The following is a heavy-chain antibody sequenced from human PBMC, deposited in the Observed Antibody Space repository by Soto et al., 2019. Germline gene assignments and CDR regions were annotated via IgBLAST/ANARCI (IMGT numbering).Heavy chain of an antibody. Sequence: EVQLVESGGGLVEHGGSLRLSCAASGFTFSSYWMHWVRQAPGKGLVWVSRINSDGSSTSYADSVKGRFTISRDNAKNTLYLQMNSLRVEDTAVYYCARGGSLNWYFDLWGRGTLVTVSS. CDR2: INSDGSST. CDR3: ARGGSLNWYFDL. CDR1: GFTFSSYW. D-gene: IGHD1-26*01. V-gene: IGHV3-74*01. J-gene: IGHJ2*01.